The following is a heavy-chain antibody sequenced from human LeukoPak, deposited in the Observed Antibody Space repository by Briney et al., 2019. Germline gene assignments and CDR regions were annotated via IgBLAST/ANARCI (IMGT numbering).Heavy chain of an antibody. D-gene: IGHD3-22*01. CDR1: VFTFSSYA. CDR3: AKVAHYYDIYYYYYGMDV. Sequence: GGSLRLSCAASVFTFSSYAMSWVRQAPGKGLEWVSAISGSGGSTYYAASVKGRFTISRDNSKNTLYLQMNSLRAEDTAVYYCAKVAHYYDIYYYYYGMDVWGQGTTVTVSS. J-gene: IGHJ6*02. V-gene: IGHV3-23*01. CDR2: ISGSGGST.